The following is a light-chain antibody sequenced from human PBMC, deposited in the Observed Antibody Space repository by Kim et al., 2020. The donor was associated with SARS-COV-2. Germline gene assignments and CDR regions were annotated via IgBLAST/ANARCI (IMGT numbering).Light chain of an antibody. CDR3: QQYDSLPVT. V-gene: IGKV1-33*01. CDR1: QDINNH. J-gene: IGKJ2*01. CDR2: DGS. Sequence: DILMTQSPSSLSASVGDRVTITCQATQDINNHLNWYQQKPGKAPKFPIYDGSNLETGVPSRFSGTGSGTDFTFTISRLQPEDFATYYCQQYDSLPVTFGQGTKLEI.